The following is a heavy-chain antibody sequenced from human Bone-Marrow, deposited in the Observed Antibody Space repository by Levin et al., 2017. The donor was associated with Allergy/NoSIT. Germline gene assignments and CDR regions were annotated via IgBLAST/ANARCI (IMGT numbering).Heavy chain of an antibody. J-gene: IGHJ4*02. CDR2: IVPIFDKS. CDR1: GGSFNTNA. Sequence: VASVKVSCKLSGGSFNTNAISWVRQAPGQGLEWMGGIVPIFDKSNYAQKFQDRVTITADESTTTAYMELSSLRSDDSALYYCAREKRNGDFEYWGQGTLVTVSS. D-gene: IGHD2-8*01. CDR3: AREKRNGDFEY. V-gene: IGHV1-69*13.